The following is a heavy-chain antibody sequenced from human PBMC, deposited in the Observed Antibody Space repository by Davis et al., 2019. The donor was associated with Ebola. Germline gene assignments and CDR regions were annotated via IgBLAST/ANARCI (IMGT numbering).Heavy chain of an antibody. D-gene: IGHD4-17*01. Sequence: PGGSLRLSCAASGFTVSSNYMSWVRQAPGKGLEWVSVIYSGGSTYYADPVKGRFTISRDNSKNTLYLQMNSLRAEDTAVYYCAKAAYGDYGFDYWGQGTLVTVSS. CDR1: GFTVSSNY. CDR2: IYSGGST. J-gene: IGHJ4*02. CDR3: AKAAYGDYGFDY. V-gene: IGHV3-53*01.